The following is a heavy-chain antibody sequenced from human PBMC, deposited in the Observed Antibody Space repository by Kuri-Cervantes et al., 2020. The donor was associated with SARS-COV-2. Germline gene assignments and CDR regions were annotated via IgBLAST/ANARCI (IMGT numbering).Heavy chain of an antibody. CDR3: VRDGDHWNFDY. D-gene: IGHD1-1*01. Sequence: GESLKISCAASGFTFNSYAMSWVRQAPGEGLEWVSGISGDGGSTYYADSVKGRFTVSRDNSKNTLFLQLNSLRAEDTAVYYCVRDGDHWNFDYWGQGTLVTVSS. V-gene: IGHV3-23*01. CDR1: GFTFNSYA. CDR2: ISGDGGST. J-gene: IGHJ4*02.